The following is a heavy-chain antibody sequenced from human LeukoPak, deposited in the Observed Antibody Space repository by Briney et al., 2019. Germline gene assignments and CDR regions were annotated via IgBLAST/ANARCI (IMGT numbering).Heavy chain of an antibody. V-gene: IGHV1-18*01. CDR3: ARSGCSSTSCYGWFDS. J-gene: IGHJ5*01. Sequence: ASVKVSCKASGYTFTSYGISWVRQAPGQGLEWMGWISAYNGNTNYAHKLQGRVTMTTDTSTSTAYMELRSLRSDDTAVYYCARSGCSSTSCYGWFDSWGQGTLVTVSS. CDR2: ISAYNGNT. CDR1: GYTFTSYG. D-gene: IGHD2-2*01.